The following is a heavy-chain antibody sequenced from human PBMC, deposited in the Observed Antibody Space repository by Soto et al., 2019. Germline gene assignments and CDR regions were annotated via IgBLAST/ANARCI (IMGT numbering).Heavy chain of an antibody. CDR1: GFPFSSYS. D-gene: IGHD6-13*01. CDR3: ATAAGQYYYYYGMDV. V-gene: IGHV3-48*02. J-gene: IGHJ6*02. Sequence: GGSLRLSCAASGFPFSSYSMNWVRPAPGKGLEWVSYISSSSSTIYYADSVKGRFTISRDNAKNSLYLQMNSLRDEDTAVYYCATAAGQYYYYYGMDVWGQGTTVTVSS. CDR2: ISSSSSTI.